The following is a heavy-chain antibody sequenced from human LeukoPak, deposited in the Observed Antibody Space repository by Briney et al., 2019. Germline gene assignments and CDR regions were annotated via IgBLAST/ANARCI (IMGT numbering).Heavy chain of an antibody. J-gene: IGHJ4*02. CDR1: GFTFDDYS. D-gene: IGHD6-19*01. Sequence: GGSLRLPCAASGFTFDDYSMHWVRQAPGKGLESVSLISGSGGITYYADSVKGRFTISRDNSKNTLYLQMNSLRAEDTAVYYCAKVRRGIAVAGTGDYWGQGTLVTVSS. V-gene: IGHV3-23*01. CDR3: AKVRRGIAVAGTGDY. CDR2: ISGSGGIT.